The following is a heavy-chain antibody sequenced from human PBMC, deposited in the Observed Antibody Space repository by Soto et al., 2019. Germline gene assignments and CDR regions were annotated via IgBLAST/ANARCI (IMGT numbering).Heavy chain of an antibody. D-gene: IGHD6-25*01. Sequence: ASVKVSGKASGHTFPRYSLHWVRQAPGQGLEWMGWINANSVGTKYAHKFQGRVMMTRDMLISPAYIELSSLKSDDSAVHVCARAGVAAASSGEYSMDVWGQGTTVTVSS. CDR3: ARAGVAAASSGEYSMDV. CDR2: INANSVGT. J-gene: IGHJ6*03. CDR1: GHTFPRYS. V-gene: IGHV1-2*02.